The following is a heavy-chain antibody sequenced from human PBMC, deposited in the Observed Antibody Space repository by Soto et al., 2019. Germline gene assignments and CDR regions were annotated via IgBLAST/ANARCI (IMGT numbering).Heavy chain of an antibody. D-gene: IGHD4-17*01. J-gene: IGHJ4*02. Sequence: VQLVQSGAEVKKPGASVKVSCKASGYTFTRYDTNWVRQATGQGLEWMGWMNPNSRNTGSAQKFQGRATMTRNTSICTAYMEMSSVRSEDTAVYSCARTLYGDTVACWGQGALVTVSS. CDR3: ARTLYGDTVAC. CDR1: GYTFTRYD. CDR2: MNPNSRNT. V-gene: IGHV1-8*01.